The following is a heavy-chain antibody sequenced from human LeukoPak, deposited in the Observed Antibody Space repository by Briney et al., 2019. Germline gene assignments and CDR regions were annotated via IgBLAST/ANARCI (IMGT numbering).Heavy chain of an antibody. CDR3: ARSGAAGTGNYFDY. CDR1: GGSFGSSNW. V-gene: IGHV4-4*02. CDR2: IFHSGSA. D-gene: IGHD6-13*01. J-gene: IGHJ4*02. Sequence: SETLSLTCAVSGGSFGSSNWWSWIRQPPGKGLEWIGEIFHSGSASYNPSLKSRVIILVDKSKNQFSLKLSSVTAADTAVYYCARSGAAGTGNYFDYWGQGTLVTVSS.